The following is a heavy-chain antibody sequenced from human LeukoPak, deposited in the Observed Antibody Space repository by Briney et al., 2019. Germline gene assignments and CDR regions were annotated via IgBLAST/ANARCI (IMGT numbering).Heavy chain of an antibody. CDR3: ARDGSDQLLYHYYYYGMDV. D-gene: IGHD2-2*02. J-gene: IGHJ6*02. CDR1: GGSIGSYY. CDR2: IYTSGST. Sequence: PSETLSLTCTVSGGSIGSYYWSWIRQPAGKGLEWIGRIYTSGSTNYNPSLKSRVTMSVDTSKNQFSLKLSSVTAADTAVYYCARDGSDQLLYHYYYYGMDVWGQGTTVTVSS. V-gene: IGHV4-4*07.